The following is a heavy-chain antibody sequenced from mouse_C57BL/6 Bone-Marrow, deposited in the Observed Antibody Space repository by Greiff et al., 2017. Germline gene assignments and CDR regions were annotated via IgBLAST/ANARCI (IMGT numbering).Heavy chain of an antibody. CDR2: IWSGGSP. J-gene: IGHJ4*01. Sequence: VQLQQSGPGLVQPSQSLSITCTVSGFSLTSYGVHWVRQSPGKGLEWLGVIWSGGSPDYNAAFISRLSISKDNSKSQVFFKMNSLQADDTAIYYCARKPYDHLYYAMDYWGQGTSVTVSS. V-gene: IGHV2-2*01. D-gene: IGHD2-3*01. CDR3: ARKPYDHLYYAMDY. CDR1: GFSLTSYG.